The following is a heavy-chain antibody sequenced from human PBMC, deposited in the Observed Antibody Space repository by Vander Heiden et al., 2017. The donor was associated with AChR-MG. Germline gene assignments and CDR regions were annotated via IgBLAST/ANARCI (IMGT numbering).Heavy chain of an antibody. Sequence: EVQLVESGGGLVQPGGSLRRSCAAAGFTVRSNYMSWVRQAPGKGLEWVSVIYSGGSTYYADSVKGRFTISRDNSKNTLYLQMNSLRAEDTAVYYCASDSSSWYDYYYYGMDVWGQGTTVTVSS. J-gene: IGHJ6*02. V-gene: IGHV3-66*01. CDR2: IYSGGST. D-gene: IGHD6-13*01. CDR1: GFTVRSNY. CDR3: ASDSSSWYDYYYYGMDV.